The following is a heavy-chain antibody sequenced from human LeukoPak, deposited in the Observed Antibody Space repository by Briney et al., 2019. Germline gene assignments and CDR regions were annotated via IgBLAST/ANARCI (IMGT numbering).Heavy chain of an antibody. Sequence: ASVKVSCKASGYTFTSYYMHWVRQAPGQGLEWMGIINPSGGSTSYAQKFQGRVTMTTDTSTSTAYMELRSLRSDDTAVYYCVRDSSSWLYWGQGTLVTVSS. CDR2: INPSGGST. D-gene: IGHD6-13*01. J-gene: IGHJ4*02. CDR3: VRDSSSWLY. V-gene: IGHV1-46*01. CDR1: GYTFTSYY.